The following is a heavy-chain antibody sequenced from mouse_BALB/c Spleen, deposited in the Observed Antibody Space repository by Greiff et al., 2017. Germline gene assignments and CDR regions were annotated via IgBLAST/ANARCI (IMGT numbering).Heavy chain of an antibody. Sequence: EVQLVESGPGLVKPSQSLSLTCTVTGYSITSDYAWYWIRQFPGNKLEWMGYISYSGSTSYNPSLKSRISITRDTSKNQFFLQLNSVTTEDTATYYCAEITTVEEGFAYWGQGTLVTVSA. V-gene: IGHV3-2*02. J-gene: IGHJ3*01. CDR1: GYSITSDYA. D-gene: IGHD1-1*01. CDR3: AEITTVEEGFAY. CDR2: ISYSGST.